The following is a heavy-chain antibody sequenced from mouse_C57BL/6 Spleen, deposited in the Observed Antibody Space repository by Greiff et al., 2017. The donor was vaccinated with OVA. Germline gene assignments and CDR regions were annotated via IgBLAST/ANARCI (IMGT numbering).Heavy chain of an antibody. D-gene: IGHD2-4*01. CDR3: ARYEGSYYYAWFAY. Sequence: EVHLVESGGGLVQPGGSLSLSCAASGFTFTDYYMSWVRQPPGKALEWLGFISNKANGYTTEYSASVKGRFTISSDNSHSILYLQMNALRAEDSATCDCARYEGSYYYAWFAYWGKGTLVTVSA. J-gene: IGHJ3*01. V-gene: IGHV7-3*01. CDR1: GFTFTDYY. CDR2: ISNKANGYTT.